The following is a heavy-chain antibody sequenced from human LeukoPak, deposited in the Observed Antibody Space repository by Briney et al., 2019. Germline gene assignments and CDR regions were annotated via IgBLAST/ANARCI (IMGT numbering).Heavy chain of an antibody. CDR1: GFTFSSYW. Sequence: GGSLRLSCAASGFTFSSYWMSWVRHAPGKGLERVANIKQDGSEKYYVDSVKGRFTISRDNAKNSLYLQMNSLRAEDTAVYYCARDTAAAALYYYYGMDVWGQGTTVTVSS. CDR2: IKQDGSEK. D-gene: IGHD6-13*01. J-gene: IGHJ6*02. CDR3: ARDTAAAALYYYYGMDV. V-gene: IGHV3-7*05.